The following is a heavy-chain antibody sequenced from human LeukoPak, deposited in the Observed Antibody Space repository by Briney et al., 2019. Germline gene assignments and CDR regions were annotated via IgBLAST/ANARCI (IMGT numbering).Heavy chain of an antibody. Sequence: GASVKVSCKASGYTFTSYAMNWVRQAPGQGLEWMGWINTNTGNPTYAQGFTGRFVFSLDTSVSTAYLQISSLKAEDTAVYYCARDASALSLLWFGESPGKAYYYYYMDVWGKGTTVTVSS. CDR1: GYTFTSYA. D-gene: IGHD3-10*01. V-gene: IGHV7-4-1*02. J-gene: IGHJ6*03. CDR3: ARDASALSLLWFGESPGKAYYYYYMDV. CDR2: INTNTGNP.